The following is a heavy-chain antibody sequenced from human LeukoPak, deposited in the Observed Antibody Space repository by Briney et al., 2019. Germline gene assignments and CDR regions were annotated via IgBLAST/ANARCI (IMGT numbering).Heavy chain of an antibody. V-gene: IGHV3-30*04. J-gene: IGHJ4*02. CDR3: ARALSYSSGWHADY. CDR1: GFSFSTYV. CDR2: LSYDGSEK. D-gene: IGHD6-19*01. Sequence: SGGSLRLSCAASGFSFSTYVMHWVRQAPGKGLELVAVLSYDGSEKYYADSVKGRFTISRDNSKNTLYLQLNSLRPEDTAVYYCARALSYSSGWHADYWGQGALVTVSS.